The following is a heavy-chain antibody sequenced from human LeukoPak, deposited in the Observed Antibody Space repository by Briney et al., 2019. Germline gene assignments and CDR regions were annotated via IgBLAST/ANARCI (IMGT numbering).Heavy chain of an antibody. V-gene: IGHV3-48*02. CDR1: GFTFSNYS. J-gene: IGHJ4*02. CDR3: ARDRGGYEFSDY. D-gene: IGHD5-12*01. CDR2: ISTRSGTI. Sequence: GGSLRLSCAASGFTFSNYSMNWVRQAPGKGLEWVSYISTRSGTIYYTDSVKGRFTISRDNAKNSLYLQMNSLRDEDTAVYYCARDRGGYEFSDYWGQGILVTVSS.